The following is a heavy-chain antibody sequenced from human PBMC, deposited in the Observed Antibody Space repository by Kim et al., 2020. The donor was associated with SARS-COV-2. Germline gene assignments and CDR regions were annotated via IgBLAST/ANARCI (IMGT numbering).Heavy chain of an antibody. J-gene: IGHJ3*02. V-gene: IGHV3-15*01. CDR2: IKSKTDGGTT. CDR3: TTPRGYGDYVAFDI. D-gene: IGHD4-17*01. Sequence: GGSLRLSCAASGFTFSNAWMSWVRQAPGKGLEWVGRIKSKTDGGTTDYAAPVKGRFTISRDDSKNTLYLQMNSLKTEDTAVYYCTTPRGYGDYVAFDIWGQGTMVTVSS. CDR1: GFTFSNAW.